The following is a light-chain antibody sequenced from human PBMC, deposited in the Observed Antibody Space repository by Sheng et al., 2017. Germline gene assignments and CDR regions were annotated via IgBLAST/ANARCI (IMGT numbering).Light chain of an antibody. V-gene: IGLV3-1*01. CDR2: QDN. Sequence: SYELTQPPSVSVSPGQTASITCSGDKLGDKYACWYQQKPGQSPVLVIYQDNQRPSGIPERFSGSNSGNTATLTISGTQAMDEADYYCQTWVSSTVLFGGGTKLTVL. CDR1: KLGDKY. CDR3: QTWVSSTVL. J-gene: IGLJ2*01.